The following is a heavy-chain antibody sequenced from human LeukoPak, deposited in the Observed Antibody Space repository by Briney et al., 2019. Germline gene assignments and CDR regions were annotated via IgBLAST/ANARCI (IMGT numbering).Heavy chain of an antibody. Sequence: PSETLSLTCAVSGYPLGRNYFWGWVRQPPGKRLEWIGRIYGSESTTYNPSLMNRVTISVDTSRNHLSLRLTSATAADTAVYYCARYDSRGSASTRFDSWGQGILVTISS. J-gene: IGHJ5*01. CDR1: GYPLGRNYF. CDR3: ARYDSRGSASTRFDS. D-gene: IGHD4-23*01. CDR2: IYGSEST. V-gene: IGHV4-38-2*01.